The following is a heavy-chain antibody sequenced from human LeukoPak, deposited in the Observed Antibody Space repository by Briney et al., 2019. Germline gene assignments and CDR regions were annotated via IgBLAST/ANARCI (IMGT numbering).Heavy chain of an antibody. J-gene: IGHJ4*02. CDR1: GYTFTSYG. V-gene: IGHV1-18*01. CDR3: ARVLRTSFSSGWYVDY. D-gene: IGHD6-19*01. Sequence: ASVKVSCKASGYTFTSYGISWVRQAPGQGLEWMGWISAYNGNTNYAQKLQGRVTMTTDTSTSTAYMELRSLGSDDTAVYYCARVLRTSFSSGWYVDYWGQGTLVTVSS. CDR2: ISAYNGNT.